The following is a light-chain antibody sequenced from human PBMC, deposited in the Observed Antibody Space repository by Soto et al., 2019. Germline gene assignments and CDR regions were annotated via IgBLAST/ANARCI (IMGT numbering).Light chain of an antibody. J-gene: IGKJ4*01. V-gene: IGKV1-33*01. CDR1: QDISNY. CDR2: DAS. CDR3: QQFDDLPLT. Sequence: DIQMTQSPSSLSASVGDRVTITCQASQDISNYLNWYQQKPGKAPNLLVYDASNLEAEVPSRFNGSGSGTDFSFTISSLQPEDIGTYYCQQFDDLPLTFGGGTKVEIK.